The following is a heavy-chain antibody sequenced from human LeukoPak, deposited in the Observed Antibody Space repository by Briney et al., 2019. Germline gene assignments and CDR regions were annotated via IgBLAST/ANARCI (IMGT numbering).Heavy chain of an antibody. V-gene: IGHV1-8*01. Sequence: ASVKVSCTASGYTFTSYAINWVRQATGQGLEWMGWMNPNSGNTGYAQKFQGRVTMTRNTSISTAYMELSSLRSEDTAVYYCAREWRYCSSTSCYRVPGGYYGMDVWGQGTTVTVSS. CDR3: AREWRYCSSTSCYRVPGGYYGMDV. D-gene: IGHD2-2*02. CDR2: MNPNSGNT. J-gene: IGHJ6*02. CDR1: GYTFTSYA.